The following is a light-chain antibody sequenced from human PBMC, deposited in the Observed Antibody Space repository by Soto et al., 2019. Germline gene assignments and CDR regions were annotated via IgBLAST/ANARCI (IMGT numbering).Light chain of an antibody. CDR1: QSVSSY. V-gene: IGKV3-11*01. J-gene: IGKJ5*01. CDR3: QQRSNWPRTT. CDR2: DAS. Sequence: EIVLTQSPATLSLSRGERATLSCRASQSVSSYLAWYQQKPGQAPRLLIYDASNRATGIPARFSGSGSGTDFTLTISSLEPEDFAVYYCQQRSNWPRTTFGQGTRLEIK.